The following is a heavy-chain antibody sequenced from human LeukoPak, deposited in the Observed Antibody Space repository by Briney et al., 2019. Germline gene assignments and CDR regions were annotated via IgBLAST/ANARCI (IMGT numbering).Heavy chain of an antibody. Sequence: ASVKVSCKASGYTFTSYGISWVRQAPGQGLEWMGWISAYNGNTNYAQKLQGRVTMTTDTSTSTAYMELRSLRSDDTAVYYCARFGVVVVAAQFYDDWGQGTLVTVSS. V-gene: IGHV1-18*01. J-gene: IGHJ4*02. CDR1: GYTFTSYG. CDR2: ISAYNGNT. CDR3: ARFGVVVVAAQFYDD. D-gene: IGHD2-15*01.